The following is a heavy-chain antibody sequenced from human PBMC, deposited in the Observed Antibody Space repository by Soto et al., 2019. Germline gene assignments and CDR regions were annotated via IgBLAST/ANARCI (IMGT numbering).Heavy chain of an antibody. CDR1: GGSFSGYY. CDR2: INHSGST. D-gene: IGHD3-22*01. CDR3: ARRMYYYDSSGYYYGTHNWFDP. J-gene: IGHJ5*02. Sequence: PSETLSLTCAVYGGSFSGYYWSWIRQPPGKGLEWIGEINHSGSTNYNPSLKSRVTISVDTSKNQFSPKLSSVTAADTAVYYCARRMYYYDSSGYYYGTHNWFDPWGQGTLVTVSS. V-gene: IGHV4-34*01.